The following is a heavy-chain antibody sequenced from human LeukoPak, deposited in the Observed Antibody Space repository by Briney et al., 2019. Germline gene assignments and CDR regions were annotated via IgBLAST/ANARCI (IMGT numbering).Heavy chain of an antibody. CDR1: GGTFSSYA. D-gene: IGHD6-13*01. V-gene: IGHV1-69*05. Sequence: SVKVSCKASGGTFSSYAISWVRQAPGQGLEWMGGIIPIFGTANYAQKFQGRVTITTDEFTSTAYMELSSLRSEDTAVYYCATVIGDSSPGDYYYYYMDVWGKGTTVTVSS. CDR2: IIPIFGTA. CDR3: ATVIGDSSPGDYYYYYMDV. J-gene: IGHJ6*03.